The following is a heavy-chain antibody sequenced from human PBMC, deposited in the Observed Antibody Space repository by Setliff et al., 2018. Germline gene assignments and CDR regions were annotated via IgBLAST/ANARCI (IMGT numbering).Heavy chain of an antibody. V-gene: IGHV4-34*08. D-gene: IGHD2-8*02. CDR2: INHSGST. CDR3: TVYNTGSSKDHY. J-gene: IGHJ4*02. Sequence: SETLRLSCGASGFTFSSHWMSWVRQPPGKGLEWIGEINHSGSTNYNPSLKSRVTISVDTSKNQFSLKLGSVTAADTALYYCTVYNTGSSKDHYWGQGTPVTVS. CDR1: GFTFSSHW.